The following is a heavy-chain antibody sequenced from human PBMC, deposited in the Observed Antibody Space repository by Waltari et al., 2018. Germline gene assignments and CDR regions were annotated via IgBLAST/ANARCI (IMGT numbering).Heavy chain of an antibody. J-gene: IGHJ4*02. CDR1: GYSISSGYY. Sequence: QVQLQESGPGLVKPSETLSLTCAVSGYSISSGYYWGWIRPPPGKGLGWIGTIYHSGNTYYNPSLKSRVTISVDTSENQFALKLTSVTAADTAVYYCARKYSGSLDPFDYWGQGTLVTVSS. D-gene: IGHD1-26*01. CDR3: ARKYSGSLDPFDY. CDR2: IYHSGNT. V-gene: IGHV4-38-2*01.